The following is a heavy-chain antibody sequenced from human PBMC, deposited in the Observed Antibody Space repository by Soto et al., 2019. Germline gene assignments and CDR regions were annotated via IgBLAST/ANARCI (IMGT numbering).Heavy chain of an antibody. Sequence: QVQLQQSGPGLVEPSGTLSLTCAVSGGSVNSPNWWNWVRQPPETGLEWIGEMHHSGSSNYNPSLKTRLTLSVDKSNNELSMSLNSVTAADTAICYCGRANSSGSPIDSWGQGILVTVSS. CDR3: GRANSSGSPIDS. D-gene: IGHD6-19*01. J-gene: IGHJ4*02. V-gene: IGHV4-4*02. CDR1: GGSVNSPNW. CDR2: MHHSGSS.